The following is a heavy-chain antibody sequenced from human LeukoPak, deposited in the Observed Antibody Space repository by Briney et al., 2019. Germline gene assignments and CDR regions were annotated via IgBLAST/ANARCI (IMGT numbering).Heavy chain of an antibody. CDR3: TKNTHDY. V-gene: IGHV3-7*01. CDR2: IKGDGSGK. D-gene: IGHD1/OR15-1a*01. J-gene: IGHJ4*02. Sequence: GDSLTLWGAASAFSFSGGWGIWVRQGPVKGLEWVATIKGDGSGKFYVDSVKGRFAISRDDAKSSLFLQMESLRSEDTAVYYCTKNTHDYWGQGTLVSVSS. CDR1: AFSFSGGW.